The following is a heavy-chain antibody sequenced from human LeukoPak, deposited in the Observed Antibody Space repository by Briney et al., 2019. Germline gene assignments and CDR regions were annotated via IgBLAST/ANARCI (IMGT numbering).Heavy chain of an antibody. D-gene: IGHD5-18*01. CDR2: MNPNSGNT. J-gene: IGHJ5*02. CDR1: GYTFTSYD. CDR3: ARVAALVTEDFDP. V-gene: IGHV1-8*01. Sequence: ASVKVSCKASGYTFTSYDINWVRQATGQGLEWMGWMNPNSGNTGYAQKFQGRVTMTRNTSISTAYMELSSLGSEDTAVYYCARVAALVTEDFDPWGQETLVTVSS.